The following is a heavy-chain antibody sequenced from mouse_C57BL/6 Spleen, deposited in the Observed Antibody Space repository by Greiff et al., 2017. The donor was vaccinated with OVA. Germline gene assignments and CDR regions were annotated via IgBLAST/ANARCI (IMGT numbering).Heavy chain of an antibody. J-gene: IGHJ4*01. CDR2: IYPSDGST. Sequence: QVQLQQSGPELVKPGASVKLSCKASGYTFTSYDINWVKQRPGQGLEWIGWIYPSDGSTKYPEKFKGKATLTVDTSSSTAYMERHSLTSEDAAVYFCARSTDYAMDYWGQGTSVTVSS. CDR3: ARSTDYAMDY. V-gene: IGHV1-85*01. CDR1: GYTFTSYD. D-gene: IGHD1-1*01.